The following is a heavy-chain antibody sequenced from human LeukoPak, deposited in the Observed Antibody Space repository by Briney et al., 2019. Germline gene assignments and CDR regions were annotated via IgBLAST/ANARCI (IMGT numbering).Heavy chain of an antibody. CDR3: AKDVFELRYFDGWFDP. CDR2: IKRKSDGGTT. V-gene: IGHV3-15*01. CDR1: GITFSKAW. D-gene: IGHD3-9*01. J-gene: IGHJ5*02. Sequence: KAGGSLRLSCAASGITFSKAWMTWVRQAAGKGLEWVGRIKRKSDGGTTDYAAPVKGRFTISRDDSKNTLYLQMNSLRAEDTAVYYCAKDVFELRYFDGWFDPWGQGTLVTVSS.